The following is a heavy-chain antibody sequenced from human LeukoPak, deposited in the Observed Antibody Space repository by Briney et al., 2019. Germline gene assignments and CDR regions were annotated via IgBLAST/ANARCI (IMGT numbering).Heavy chain of an antibody. Sequence: PSESLSLTCAVYGGSFNGYYWSWIRQPPGKGLEWIGEINHSGSTNYNPSLKSRVTISVDTSKNQFSLKLSSVTAADTAVYYCARGYGSGSYYKYWGQGTLVTVSS. V-gene: IGHV4-34*01. CDR2: INHSGST. CDR1: GGSFNGYY. D-gene: IGHD3-10*01. J-gene: IGHJ4*02. CDR3: ARGYGSGSYYKY.